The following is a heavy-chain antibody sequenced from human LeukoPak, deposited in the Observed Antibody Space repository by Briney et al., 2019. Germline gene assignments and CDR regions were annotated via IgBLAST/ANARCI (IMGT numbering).Heavy chain of an antibody. Sequence: SVKVSCKASGGTFSSYAISWVRQAPGQGLEWMGRIIPILGIANYAQKFQGRVTITADKSTSTAYMELSSLRSEDTAVYYCASRYCSSTSCYPNWNYALSWGQGTLVTVSS. CDR3: ASRYCSSTSCYPNWNYALS. CDR2: IIPILGIA. D-gene: IGHD2-2*01. J-gene: IGHJ4*02. V-gene: IGHV1-69*04. CDR1: GGTFSSYA.